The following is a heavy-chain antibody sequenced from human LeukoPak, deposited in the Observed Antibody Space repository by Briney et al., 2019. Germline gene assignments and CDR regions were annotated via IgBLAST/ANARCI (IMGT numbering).Heavy chain of an antibody. CDR1: GFTFSNYA. V-gene: IGHV3-30-3*01. J-gene: IGHJ4*02. Sequence: PGRSLRLSCATSGFTFSNYAMHWVRQAPGKGLEWVAVISYDGSNKYYADSLKGRFTISRDNSKNTLYLQTNSLRAEDTAVYYCARDDYGDYGLLDYWGQGTLVTVSS. CDR2: ISYDGSNK. D-gene: IGHD4-17*01. CDR3: ARDDYGDYGLLDY.